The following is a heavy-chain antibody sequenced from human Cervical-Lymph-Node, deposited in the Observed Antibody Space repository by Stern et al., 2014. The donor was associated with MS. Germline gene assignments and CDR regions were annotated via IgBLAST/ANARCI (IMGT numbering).Heavy chain of an antibody. J-gene: IGHJ4*02. V-gene: IGHV3-11*06. CDR1: GFSFSDYY. D-gene: IGHD6-19*01. CDR3: ARGYSSGWYAGSDY. CDR2: ISGSTSYT. Sequence: DHLVESGGGLVKPGGSLRLSCAASGFSFSDYYMSWIRQAPGKGLEWVTYISGSTSYTKYADSVKGRFTISRDNTKNSLYLQMNSLSAEDTAVYYCARGYSSGWYAGSDYWGQGSLVTVSS.